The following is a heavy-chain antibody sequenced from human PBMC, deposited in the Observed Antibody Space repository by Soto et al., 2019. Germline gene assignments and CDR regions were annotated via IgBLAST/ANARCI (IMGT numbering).Heavy chain of an antibody. J-gene: IGHJ4*02. D-gene: IGHD5-18*01. V-gene: IGHV1-18*01. Sequence: QVQLVQSGAEVKKPGASVKVSCKASGYTFTSYSISWVRQAPGQGLEWMGWISAYNGNTYQPRQLQGRVTMTTDTSTRPAYMALRSLRSDDTAVYYCARDVGYGLIDYWGQGTLVTVSS. CDR2: ISAYNGNT. CDR1: GYTFTSYS. CDR3: ARDVGYGLIDY.